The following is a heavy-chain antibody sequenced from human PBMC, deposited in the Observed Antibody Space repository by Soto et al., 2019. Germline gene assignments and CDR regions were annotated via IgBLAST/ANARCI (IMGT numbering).Heavy chain of an antibody. Sequence: GGSLRLSCAASGFTFSSYAMSWVRQAPGKGLEWVSAISGSGGSTYYADSVKGRFTISRDNSKNTLYLQMNSLRAEDTAVYYCARVATPINLLWFGELTGYFDFWARGSLVTVSS. CDR2: ISGSGGST. J-gene: IGHJ4*02. CDR1: GFTFSSYA. V-gene: IGHV3-23*01. CDR3: ARVATPINLLWFGELTGYFDF. D-gene: IGHD3-10*01.